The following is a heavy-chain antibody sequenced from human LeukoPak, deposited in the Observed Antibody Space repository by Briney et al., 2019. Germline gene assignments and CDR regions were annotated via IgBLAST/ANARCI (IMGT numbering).Heavy chain of an antibody. D-gene: IGHD3-3*01. J-gene: IGHJ6*02. CDR3: ASDVIGVPPYYRYYGMDV. CDR2: IYYSGST. CDR1: GGSISSSSYY. Sequence: SETLSLTCTVSGGSISSSSYYWGWIRQPPGQGLEWIGSIYYSGSTYYNPSLKSRVTISVDTSKNQFSLRLSSVTAADTALYYCASDVIGVPPYYRYYGMDVWGQGTTVTVSS. V-gene: IGHV4-39*07.